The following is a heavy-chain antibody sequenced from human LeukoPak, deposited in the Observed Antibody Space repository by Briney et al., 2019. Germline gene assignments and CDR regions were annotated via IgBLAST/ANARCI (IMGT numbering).Heavy chain of an antibody. D-gene: IGHD1-14*01. CDR3: ARDITGSFDY. Sequence: SETLSLTCAVYGGSFSGYYWSWIRQPPGKGLEWIGSIYYSGSTYYNPSLKSRVTISVDTSKNQFSLKLSSVTAADTAVYYCARDITGSFDYWGQGNLVTVSS. V-gene: IGHV4-34*01. J-gene: IGHJ4*02. CDR1: GGSFSGYY. CDR2: IYYSGST.